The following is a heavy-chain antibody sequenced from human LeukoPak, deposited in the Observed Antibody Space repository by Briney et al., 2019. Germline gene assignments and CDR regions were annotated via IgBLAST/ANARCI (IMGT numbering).Heavy chain of an antibody. V-gene: IGHV4-34*01. CDR3: ARSSWSSSDY. CDR1: GGSFSGYY. J-gene: IGHJ4*02. CDR2: INHSGST. D-gene: IGHD3-3*01. Sequence: SETLSLTCAVYGGSFSGYYWSWIRQPPGKGLEWIGEINHSGSTNYNPSLKSRVTISVDTSKNQFSLKLSSVTAADTAVYYCARSSWSSSDYWGQGTLVTVSS.